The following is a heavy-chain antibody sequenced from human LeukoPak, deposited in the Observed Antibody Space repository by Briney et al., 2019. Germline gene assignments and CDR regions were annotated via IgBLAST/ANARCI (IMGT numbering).Heavy chain of an antibody. V-gene: IGHV1-8*01. J-gene: IGHJ4*02. D-gene: IGHD3-10*01. CDR1: GYTFTSYD. Sequence: ASVKVSCKASGYTFTSYDINWVRQATGQGFEWMGWMNPNSGNTGYAQKFQGRVTMTRNTSISTAYMELSSLRSEDTAVYFCATLPRGHLFDSWGQGTLVTVSS. CDR2: MNPNSGNT. CDR3: ATLPRGHLFDS.